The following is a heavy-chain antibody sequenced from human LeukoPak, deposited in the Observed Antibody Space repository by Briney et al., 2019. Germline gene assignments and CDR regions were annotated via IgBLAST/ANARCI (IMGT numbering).Heavy chain of an antibody. CDR1: GYTFTSYG. J-gene: IGHJ4*02. V-gene: IGHV1-18*01. Sequence: HVASVKVSCKASGYTFTSYGISWVRQAPGQGLEWMGWISAYNGNTNYAQKLQGRVTMTTDTSTSTAYMELRSLRSEDTAVYYCASQAATGLDYWGQGTLVTVSS. CDR3: ASQAATGLDY. D-gene: IGHD6-13*01. CDR2: ISAYNGNT.